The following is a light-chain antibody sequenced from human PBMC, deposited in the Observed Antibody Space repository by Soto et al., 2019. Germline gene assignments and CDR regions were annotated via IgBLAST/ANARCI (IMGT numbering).Light chain of an antibody. V-gene: IGKV3-20*01. CDR1: QSVSSNH. Sequence: EIVFTHSRGSLALSPRETAALSRRASQSVSSNHLAWYQQKPGQATRLLIYGASRRATGIPDRFSGSGSGSDFTLTISRLEPEDFAMYYCQQYGSSGTFGQGTKVDIK. J-gene: IGKJ1*01. CDR2: GAS. CDR3: QQYGSSGT.